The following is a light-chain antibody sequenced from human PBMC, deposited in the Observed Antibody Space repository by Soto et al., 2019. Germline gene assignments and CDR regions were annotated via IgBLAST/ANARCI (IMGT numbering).Light chain of an antibody. V-gene: IGKV3-15*01. Sequence: TGMTQSPATLSMSPGDRAALSCRTSLNVATNMAWYQQKPGQAPRLLIYGASIRATGVPARFTGSGSGTEFTLTITNLQSEDFAVYYCHQYNTGPRTFGRGTKVDIK. J-gene: IGKJ1*01. CDR2: GAS. CDR3: HQYNTGPRT. CDR1: LNVATN.